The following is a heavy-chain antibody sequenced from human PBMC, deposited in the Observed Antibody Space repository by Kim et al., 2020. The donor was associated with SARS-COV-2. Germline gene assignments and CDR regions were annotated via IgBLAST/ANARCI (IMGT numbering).Heavy chain of an antibody. J-gene: IGHJ4*02. Sequence: SETLSLTCTVSGGSISSSSYYWGWIRQPPGKGLEWIGSIYYSGSTYYNPSLKSRVTISVDTSKNQFSLKLSSVTAADTAVYYCARHASQWNIAPDYWGQGTLVTVSS. CDR1: GGSISSSSYY. D-gene: IGHD5-12*01. CDR3: ARHASQWNIAPDY. CDR2: IYYSGST. V-gene: IGHV4-39*01.